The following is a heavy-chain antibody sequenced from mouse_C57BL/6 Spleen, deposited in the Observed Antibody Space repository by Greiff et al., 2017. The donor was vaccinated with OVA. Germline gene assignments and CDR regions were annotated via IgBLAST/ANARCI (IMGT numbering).Heavy chain of an antibody. Sequence: QVQLQQSGAELVRPGASVTLSCKASGYTFTDYEMHWVKQTPVHGLEWIGAIDPESGGPAYNQKFKGKAILTADKSSSTAYMALRSLTSEDSAVYYCARARDSDYFDYWGQGTTLTVSS. V-gene: IGHV1-15*01. CDR2: IDPESGGP. CDR3: ARARDSDYFDY. D-gene: IGHD3-1*01. J-gene: IGHJ2*01. CDR1: GYTFTDYE.